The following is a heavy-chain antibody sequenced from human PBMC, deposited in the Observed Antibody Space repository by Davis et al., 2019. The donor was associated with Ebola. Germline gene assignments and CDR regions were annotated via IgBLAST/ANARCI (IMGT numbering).Heavy chain of an antibody. Sequence: ASVKVSCKASGYTFTDYNIHWLRQPPGQGLEWLGRVILKSGATNYAQKFQGRVNMTRYTHISTVYMELSSLRYDDTADYYCARGHNYAHEYWGQGTLVTVSS. D-gene: IGHD4-11*01. J-gene: IGHJ4*02. V-gene: IGHV1-2*06. CDR3: ARGHNYAHEY. CDR1: GYTFTDYN. CDR2: VILKSGAT.